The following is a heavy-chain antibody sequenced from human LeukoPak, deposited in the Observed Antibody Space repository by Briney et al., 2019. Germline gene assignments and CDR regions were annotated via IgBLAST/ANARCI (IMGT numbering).Heavy chain of an antibody. CDR2: IYYSGRT. J-gene: IGHJ3*02. CDR1: GGSISSYY. V-gene: IGHV4-59*01. CDR3: ARDFRGSVDAFDI. Sequence: SETLSLTCTVSGGSISSYYWSWIRQPPGKGLEWIGYIYYSGRTNYNPSLKSRVSISVDTSKNQFSLKLSSVTAADTAVYYCARDFRGSVDAFDIWGQGTMVAVSS.